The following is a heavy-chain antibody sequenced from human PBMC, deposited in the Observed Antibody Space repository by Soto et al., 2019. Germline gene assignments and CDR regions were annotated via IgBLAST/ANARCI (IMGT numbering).Heavy chain of an antibody. D-gene: IGHD3-22*01. V-gene: IGHV1-2*02. J-gene: IGHJ5*02. CDR3: ACMYYYDSSGYYSWFDP. CDR1: GYTFTGYY. CDR2: INPNSGGT. Sequence: GASVKVSCKASGYTFTGYYMHWVRQAPGQGLEWMGWINPNSGGTNYAQKFQGRVTMTRDTSISTAYMELSRLRSGDTAVYYCACMYYYDSSGYYSWFDPWGQGTLVTVSS.